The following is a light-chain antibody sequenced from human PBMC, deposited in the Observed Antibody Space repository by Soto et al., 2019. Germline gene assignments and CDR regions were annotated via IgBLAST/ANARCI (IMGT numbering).Light chain of an antibody. V-gene: IGKV3-15*01. CDR2: GAS. Sequence: TQSPATLSVSPGERATLSCRASQSVSSNLAWYQQKPGQAPRLLIYGASTRATGIPARFSGTGSGTEFTLTISSLQSEDFALYYCQQYNDWPLTFGQGTKVDIK. CDR3: QQYNDWPLT. J-gene: IGKJ1*01. CDR1: QSVSSN.